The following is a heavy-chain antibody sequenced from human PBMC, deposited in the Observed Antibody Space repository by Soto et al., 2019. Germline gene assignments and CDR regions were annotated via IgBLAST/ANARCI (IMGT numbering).Heavy chain of an antibody. D-gene: IGHD3-9*01. J-gene: IGHJ4*02. Sequence: QVQLQQWGAGLLKPSETLSLTCAVYGGSFSGYYWSWIRQPPGKGLEWIGEINHSGSKSYNPSLKSRVTISVDTSKNQFSLKLSSVTAADTAVYYCAIQVAPGVLRYPESYWGWGQGTLFTVSS. CDR1: GGSFSGYY. CDR2: INHSGSK. CDR3: AIQVAPGVLRYPESYWG. V-gene: IGHV4-34*01.